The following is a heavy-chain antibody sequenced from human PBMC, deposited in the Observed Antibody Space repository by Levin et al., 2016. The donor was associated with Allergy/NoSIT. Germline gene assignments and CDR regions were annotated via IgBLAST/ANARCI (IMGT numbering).Heavy chain of an antibody. CDR2: IWYDGSNR. CDR1: RFIFSNYG. Sequence: GGSLRLSCSASRFIFSNYGMHWVRQAPGEGPEWVAIIWYDGSNRYYADSVKGRFTISRDNSRNTLYLQMNSLRAEDTAVYYCAKDYHMVVITNFDYWGQGTLVTVSS. CDR3: AKDYHMVVITNFDY. D-gene: IGHD2-15*01. V-gene: IGHV3-33*06. J-gene: IGHJ4*02.